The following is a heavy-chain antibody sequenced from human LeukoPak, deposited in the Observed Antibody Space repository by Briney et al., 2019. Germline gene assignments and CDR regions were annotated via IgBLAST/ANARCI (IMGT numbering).Heavy chain of an antibody. CDR3: ARDPGYCSGGSCYFDY. CDR2: IKQDGSEK. CDR1: GFTFSSYW. J-gene: IGHJ4*02. Sequence: GGSLRLSCGASGFTFSSYWMSWVRQAPGKGLEWVANIKQDGSEKYYVDSVKGRFTISRDNAKNSLYLQMNSLRAEDTAVYYCARDPGYCSGGSCYFDYWGQGTLVTVSS. D-gene: IGHD2-15*01. V-gene: IGHV3-7*01.